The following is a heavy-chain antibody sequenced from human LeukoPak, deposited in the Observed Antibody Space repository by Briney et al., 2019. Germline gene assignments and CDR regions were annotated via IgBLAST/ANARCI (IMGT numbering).Heavy chain of an antibody. D-gene: IGHD4-17*01. CDR1: GFTFSSYA. V-gene: IGHV3-23*01. Sequence: GGSLRLSCAASGFTFSSYAMSWVRQAPGKGLEWVSAISGSGGSTYYADSVKGRFTISRDNSKNTLYLQMNSLRAEDTAVYYCARPYGLDAYYYGTDVWGQGTTVTVSS. CDR2: ISGSGGST. J-gene: IGHJ6*02. CDR3: ARPYGLDAYYYGTDV.